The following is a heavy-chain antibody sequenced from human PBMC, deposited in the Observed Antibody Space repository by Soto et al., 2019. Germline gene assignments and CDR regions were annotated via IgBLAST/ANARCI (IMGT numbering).Heavy chain of an antibody. D-gene: IGHD6-13*01. Sequence: GGSLRLSCAASGFTFSSYWMHWVRQAPGKGLVWVSRINSDGSSTSYADSVKGRFTISRDNAKNTLYLQMNSLRAEDTAVYYCAREIGYSSSWVTAYYYYGMDVWGQGTTVTVSS. CDR2: INSDGSST. CDR1: GFTFSSYW. CDR3: AREIGYSSSWVTAYYYYGMDV. V-gene: IGHV3-74*01. J-gene: IGHJ6*02.